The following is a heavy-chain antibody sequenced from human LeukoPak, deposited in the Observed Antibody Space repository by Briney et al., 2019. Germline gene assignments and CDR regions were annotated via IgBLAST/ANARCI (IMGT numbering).Heavy chain of an antibody. CDR2: ISGSGGST. Sequence: GGSLRLSCAASGFTFSSYAMSWVRQAPGKGLEWVSTISGSGGSTYYADSVKGRFTISRDNSKNTLYLQMNSLRAEDTAVYYCAKDRTPYGDYEGYWGQGTLVTVSS. J-gene: IGHJ4*02. D-gene: IGHD4-17*01. CDR1: GFTFSSYA. V-gene: IGHV3-23*01. CDR3: AKDRTPYGDYEGY.